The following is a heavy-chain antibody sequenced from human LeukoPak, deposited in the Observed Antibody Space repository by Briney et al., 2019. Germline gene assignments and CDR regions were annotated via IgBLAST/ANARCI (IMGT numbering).Heavy chain of an antibody. Sequence: PGGSLRLSCAASGFTFSSYAMSWVRQAPGKGLEWVSAISGGVGNTYYADSVKGRFTISRDNSKNALYLQMNSLRAEDSALYYCAKARNGYTTEYLHHWGQGTLVTVSS. D-gene: IGHD5-24*01. V-gene: IGHV3-23*01. CDR1: GFTFSSYA. J-gene: IGHJ1*01. CDR3: AKARNGYTTEYLHH. CDR2: ISGGVGNT.